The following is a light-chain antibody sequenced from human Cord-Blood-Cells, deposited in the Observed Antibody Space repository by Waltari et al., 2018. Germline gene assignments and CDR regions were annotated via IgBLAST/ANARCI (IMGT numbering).Light chain of an antibody. CDR2: EGS. J-gene: IGLJ3*02. CDR1: SSDVGSYNL. CDR3: CSYAGSSTWV. Sequence: QSALTQPASVSGSPGPSITLSCPGTSSDVGSYNLVSWYQHPPDKAPKHMIYEGSTRPSGVSNRFSGSKSGNTASLTISGLQAEDEADYYCCSYAGSSTWVFGGGTKLTVL. V-gene: IGLV2-23*01.